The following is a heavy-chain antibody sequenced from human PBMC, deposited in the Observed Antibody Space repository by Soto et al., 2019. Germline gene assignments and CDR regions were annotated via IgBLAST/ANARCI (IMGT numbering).Heavy chain of an antibody. CDR1: GFTFSSYG. CDR3: ARTPIVGAAQL. J-gene: IGHJ4*02. CDR2: ISYDGSNK. D-gene: IGHD1-26*01. Sequence: GGSLRLSCAASGFTFSSYGMHWVRQAPGKGLEWVAFISYDGSNKYYAGSVKGRFTISRDNSKNTLYLQVNSLRVEDTAVYYCARTPIVGAAQLWGQGTLVTVSS. V-gene: IGHV3-30*03.